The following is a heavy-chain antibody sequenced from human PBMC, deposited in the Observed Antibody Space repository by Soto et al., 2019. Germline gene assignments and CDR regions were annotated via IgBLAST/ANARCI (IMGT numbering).Heavy chain of an antibody. J-gene: IGHJ6*02. V-gene: IGHV1-69*01. CDR2: IIPIFGTA. Sequence: QVQLVQSGAEVKKPGSSVKFSCKASGGTFSSYAISWVRQAPGQGREWMGGIIPIFGTANYAQKFQGRVTITADESTSTAYMELSSLRSEDTAVYYCARELSEGYSGYDYYYGMDVWGQGTTVTVSS. CDR1: GGTFSSYA. D-gene: IGHD5-12*01. CDR3: ARELSEGYSGYDYYYGMDV.